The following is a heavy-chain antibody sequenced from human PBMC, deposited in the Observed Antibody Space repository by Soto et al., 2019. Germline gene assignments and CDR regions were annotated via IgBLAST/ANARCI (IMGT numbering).Heavy chain of an antibody. CDR2: ISAYNGNT. V-gene: IGHV1-18*01. CDR1: GYTFTSYG. CDR3: ARDRCSGGSCYSDWFDP. J-gene: IGHJ5*02. D-gene: IGHD2-15*01. Sequence: QVQLVQSGAEVKKPGASVKVSCKASGYTFTSYGISWVRQAPGQGLEWMGWISAYNGNTNYAQKLQGRVTMTTDTYTSTAYMELRSLRSDDTAVYYCARDRCSGGSCYSDWFDPWGQGTLVTVSS.